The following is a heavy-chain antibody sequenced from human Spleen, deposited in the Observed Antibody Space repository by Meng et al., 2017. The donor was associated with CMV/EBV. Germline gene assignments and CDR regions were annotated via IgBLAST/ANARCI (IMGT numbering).Heavy chain of an antibody. V-gene: IGHV4-61*03. CDR3: ARGPRGYSYEKDWFDP. CDR1: GGSVTSDDYY. CDR2: RYFSGST. D-gene: IGHD5-18*01. Sequence: SETLSLTCSVSGGSVTSDDYYWSWIRQPPGKGLEWIGYRYFSGSTNYNPSLKSRVTISVDTSKNHFSLKLSSVTAADTAVYYCARGPRGYSYEKDWFDPWGQGTLVTVSS. J-gene: IGHJ5*02.